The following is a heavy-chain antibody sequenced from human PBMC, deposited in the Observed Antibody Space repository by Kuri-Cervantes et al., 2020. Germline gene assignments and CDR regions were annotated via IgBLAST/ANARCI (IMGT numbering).Heavy chain of an antibody. CDR1: GFTFDDYG. V-gene: IGHV3-69-1*02. CDR2: IDTTSVI. D-gene: IGHD6-6*01. Sequence: GESLKISCAASGFTFDDYGMNWVRQAPGKGLEWVSYIDTTSVIFYADSVRGRFTISRDNARNSLYSQMNNLRAEDTAFYYCARDMAARSRKFDYWGQGALVTVSS. J-gene: IGHJ4*02. CDR3: ARDMAARSRKFDY.